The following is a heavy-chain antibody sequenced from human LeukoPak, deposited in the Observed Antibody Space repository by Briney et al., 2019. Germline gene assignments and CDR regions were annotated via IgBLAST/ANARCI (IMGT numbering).Heavy chain of an antibody. CDR2: IYTSGST. D-gene: IGHD3-10*01. CDR3: ARDLLSAGLTTVRGVIITYNWFDP. CDR1: GGSISSYY. J-gene: IGHJ5*02. V-gene: IGHV4-4*07. Sequence: SETLSLTCTVSGGSISSYYWSWIRQPAGKGLEWIGRIYTSGSTNYNPSLKSRVTMSVDTSKNQFSLKLSSVTAADTAVYYCARDLLSAGLTTVRGVIITYNWFDPWGQGTLVTVSS.